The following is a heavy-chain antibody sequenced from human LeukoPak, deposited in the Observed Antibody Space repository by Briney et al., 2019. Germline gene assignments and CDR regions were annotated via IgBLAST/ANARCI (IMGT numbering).Heavy chain of an antibody. V-gene: IGHV1-18*01. CDR1: GYTFTTHG. CDR2: ISTYT. Sequence: ASVKVSCKASGYTFTTHGFSWVRQAPGEGLEWMGWISTYTSYAQKFQGGVTMSTDTSTSTAYMELRNLRSDDTAVYYCARGNGHYDPLDYWGQGTLVTVSS. CDR3: ARGNGHYDPLDY. J-gene: IGHJ4*02. D-gene: IGHD5-12*01.